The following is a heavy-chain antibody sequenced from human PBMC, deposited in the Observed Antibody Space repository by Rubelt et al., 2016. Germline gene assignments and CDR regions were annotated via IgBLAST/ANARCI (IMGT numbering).Heavy chain of an antibody. D-gene: IGHD1-26*01. CDR3: ARHSGSYLAEYFQH. V-gene: IGHV3-21*04. J-gene: IGHJ1*01. CDR1: GFTFSSYS. CDR2: ISSSSSYI. Sequence: GGGLVKPGGSLRLPCAASGFTFSSYSMNWVRQAPGKGLEWVSSISSSSSYIYYADSVKGRFTISRDNSKNTLYLQMNSLRAEDTAVYYCARHSGSYLAEYFQHWGQGTLVTVSS.